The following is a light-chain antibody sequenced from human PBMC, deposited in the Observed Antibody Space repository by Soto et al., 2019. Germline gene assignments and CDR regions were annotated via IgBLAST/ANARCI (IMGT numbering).Light chain of an antibody. J-gene: IGLJ2*01. CDR2: DVS. Sequence: QPVLTQPASVSGSPGQSITISCTGTSSDVGGYDYVSWYQQYPGKAPKLMIYDVSNRPSGVSNRFSGSKSGNTASLTICGLQAEDEADYYCSSYTSSSTLVVFGGGTQLTVL. V-gene: IGLV2-14*01. CDR3: SSYTSSSTLVV. CDR1: SSDVGGYDY.